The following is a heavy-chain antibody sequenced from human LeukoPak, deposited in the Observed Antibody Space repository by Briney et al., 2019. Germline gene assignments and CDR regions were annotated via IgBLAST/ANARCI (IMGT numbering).Heavy chain of an antibody. CDR3: ANDLGWIQLNLG. D-gene: IGHD5-18*01. CDR1: GGSFSGDY. J-gene: IGHJ4*02. Sequence: PSETLSLTCAVYGGSFSGDYWSWIRQPPGKGLEWVGEINHSGSTNYNPSLKSRVSISLDSSKNQFSLKLSSVTAADTAIYYCANDLGWIQLNLGRGQGTLVTVSS. CDR2: INHSGST. V-gene: IGHV4-34*01.